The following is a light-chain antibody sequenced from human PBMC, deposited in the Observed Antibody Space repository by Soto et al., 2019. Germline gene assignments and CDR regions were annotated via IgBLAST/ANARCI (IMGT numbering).Light chain of an antibody. J-gene: IGKJ4*01. CDR2: DAS. CDR3: QQYNRWPLT. V-gene: IGKV3-15*01. Sequence: PATLSVSPGEGANLSCRASQSIYDKLAWYQQKPGQTPRLLIYDASTRATGISGSFSGSGSGTEFTLTISSLQSEDFAVYYCQQYNRWPLTFGGGAKVDIK. CDR1: QSIYDK.